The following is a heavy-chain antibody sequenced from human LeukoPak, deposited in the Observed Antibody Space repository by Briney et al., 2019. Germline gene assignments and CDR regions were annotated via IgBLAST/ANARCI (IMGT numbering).Heavy chain of an antibody. D-gene: IGHD4/OR15-4a*01. CDR3: ATRTYRAHFDH. J-gene: IGHJ4*02. CDR2: LNFRGSL. CDR1: GGSITSGDYY. V-gene: IGHV4-39*01. Sequence: TSETLSLTCTVSGGSITSGDYYWNWVRPPPGKGLEWIGNLNFRGSLFYHPSLKSRVTMSADPSQNQFSLRLMSVTAADTAVYYCATRTYRAHFDHWGQGTLVTVSS.